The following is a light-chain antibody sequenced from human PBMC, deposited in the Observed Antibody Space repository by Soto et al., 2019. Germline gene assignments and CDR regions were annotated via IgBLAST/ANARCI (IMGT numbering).Light chain of an antibody. CDR2: DAS. CDR3: QQHSDWPLT. Sequence: EIELIQSPVTLSLSTGERATISCRASQSISSSLAWYQQNPGQAPRLLIFDASNRATGIPVRFSGSGSGTDFTLTISSLEPDDFTVYSCQQHSDWPLTFGGGTNV. V-gene: IGKV3-11*01. J-gene: IGKJ4*01. CDR1: QSISSS.